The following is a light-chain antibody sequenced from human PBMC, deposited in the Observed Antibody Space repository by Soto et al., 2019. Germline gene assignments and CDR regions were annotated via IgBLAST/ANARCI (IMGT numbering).Light chain of an antibody. J-gene: IGLJ1*01. CDR1: NSDVGGYNY. CDR2: EVS. V-gene: IGLV2-14*01. CDR3: SSFTTTYFYV. Sequence: QSALTQPASVSGSPGQSITISCTGTNSDVGGYNYVSWYQQHPGKAPELMIYEVSHRPSGVSTRFSASKSAYTASLTISGLQAEDEADYYCSSFTTTYFYVFGPGTKVTVL.